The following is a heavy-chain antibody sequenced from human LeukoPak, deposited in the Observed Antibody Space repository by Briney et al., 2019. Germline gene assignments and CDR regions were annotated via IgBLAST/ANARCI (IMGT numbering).Heavy chain of an antibody. J-gene: IGHJ6*03. V-gene: IGHV4-39*07. D-gene: IGHD2-15*01. CDR3: ARSVEGYCRGGSCYYYSYYMDV. CDR2: IYYSGST. Sequence: SETLSLTCTVSGGSISSSSYYWGWIRQPPGKGLEWIGSIYYSGSTNYNPSLKSRVTISVDTSKNQFSLKLSSVTAADTAVYYCARSVEGYCRGGSCYYYSYYMDVWGKGTTVTVSS. CDR1: GGSISSSSYY.